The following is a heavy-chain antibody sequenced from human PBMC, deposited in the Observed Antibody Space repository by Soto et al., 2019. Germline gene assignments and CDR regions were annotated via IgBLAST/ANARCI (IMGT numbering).Heavy chain of an antibody. CDR1: GFTVSSNY. CDR2: IYSGGST. J-gene: IGHJ4*02. CDR3: ARWESSGWYYFDY. D-gene: IGHD6-19*01. V-gene: IGHV3-66*01. Sequence: GGSLRLSCAASGFTVSSNYMSWVRQAPGKGLEWVSVIYSGGSTYYADSVKGRFTISRDNSKNTLYLQMNSLRAEDTAVYYCARWESSGWYYFDYWGQGTLVTVSS.